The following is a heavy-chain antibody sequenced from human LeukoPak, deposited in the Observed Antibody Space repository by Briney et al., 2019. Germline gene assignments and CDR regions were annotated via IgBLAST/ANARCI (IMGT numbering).Heavy chain of an antibody. CDR1: GGSISSKSYY. CDR2: IYYSGST. Sequence: SETLSLTCSVSGGSISSKSYYWGWIRQPPGKGLEWLGSIYYSGSTYYNPSLKIRVTISVDTSKNQFSLKLRSVTAADTAVYYCARGETYYYYMDVWGKGTTVTVSS. V-gene: IGHV4-39*07. J-gene: IGHJ6*03. CDR3: ARGETYYYYMDV.